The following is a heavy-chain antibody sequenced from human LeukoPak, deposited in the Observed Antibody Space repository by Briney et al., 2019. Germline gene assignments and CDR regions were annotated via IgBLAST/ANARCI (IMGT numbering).Heavy chain of an antibody. V-gene: IGHV3-30*04. CDR2: ISYDGSNK. CDR1: GFTFSSYA. Sequence: PGGSLRLSCAASGFTFSSYAMHWVRQAPGKGLEWVAVISYDGSNKYYADSVKGRFTISRDNSKNTLYLQMNSLRAEDTAVYYCARGIEPIAAAGTGAGANSWFDPWGQGTLVTVSS. J-gene: IGHJ5*02. D-gene: IGHD6-13*01. CDR3: ARGIEPIAAAGTGAGANSWFDP.